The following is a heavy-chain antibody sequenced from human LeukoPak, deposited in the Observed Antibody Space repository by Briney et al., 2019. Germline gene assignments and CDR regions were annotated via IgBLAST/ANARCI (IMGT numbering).Heavy chain of an antibody. J-gene: IGHJ4*02. CDR3: ARGRRDLYFDY. V-gene: IGHV4-59*01. Sequence: SETLSLTCTVSGGSISSYYWSWIRQPPGKGLEWIGYIYYSGSTNYNPSLKSRVTISVDTSKNQFSLKLSSVTAADTAVYYCARGRRDLYFDYWGQGTLVTVSS. CDR2: IYYSGST. CDR1: GGSISSYY.